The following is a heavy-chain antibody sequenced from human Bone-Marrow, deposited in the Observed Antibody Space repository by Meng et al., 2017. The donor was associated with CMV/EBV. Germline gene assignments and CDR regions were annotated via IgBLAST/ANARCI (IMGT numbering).Heavy chain of an antibody. D-gene: IGHD3-22*01. CDR1: GGSISSSSYY. V-gene: IGHV4-39*01. CDR3: ARAYYDSSGYHNY. Sequence: SETLSLTCTVSGGSISSSSYYWGWIRQPPGKGLEWIGSIYYSGSTYYNPSLKSRVTISVDTSKNQFSLKLSSVTAADTAVYYCARAYYDSSGYHNYWGQGTLGTSPQ. CDR2: IYYSGST. J-gene: IGHJ4*02.